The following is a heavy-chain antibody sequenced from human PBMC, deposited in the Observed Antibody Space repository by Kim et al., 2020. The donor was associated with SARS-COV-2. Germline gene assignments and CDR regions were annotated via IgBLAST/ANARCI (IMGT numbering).Heavy chain of an antibody. CDR3: ARDEERYFDWILRTDYYYSGMDV. D-gene: IGHD3-9*01. Sequence: GGSLRLSCAASGFTFSSYWMHWVRQAPGKGLVWVSRINSDGSSTSYADSVKGRFTISRDNAKNTLYLQMNSLRAEDTAVYYCARDEERYFDWILRTDYYYSGMDVWGQGTTVTVSS. V-gene: IGHV3-74*01. CDR1: GFTFSSYW. CDR2: INSDGSST. J-gene: IGHJ6*02.